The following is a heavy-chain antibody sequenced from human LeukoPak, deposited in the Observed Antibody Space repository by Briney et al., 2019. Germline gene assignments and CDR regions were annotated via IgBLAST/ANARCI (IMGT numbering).Heavy chain of an antibody. CDR2: ISYDGSNK. D-gene: IGHD2-2*01. J-gene: IGHJ4*02. Sequence: GGSLRLSCAASGLTLSSHAIHWVRQAPGKGLEWVAVISYDGSNKYYADSVKGRFTISRDNSKNTLFLQMNSLRTEDTAVYYCARGGVWSSATCYLPFDYWGQGTLVTVSS. CDR1: GLTLSSHA. V-gene: IGHV3-30*04. CDR3: ARGGVWSSATCYLPFDY.